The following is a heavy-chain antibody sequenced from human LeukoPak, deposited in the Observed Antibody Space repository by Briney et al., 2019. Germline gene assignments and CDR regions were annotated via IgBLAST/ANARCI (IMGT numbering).Heavy chain of an antibody. V-gene: IGHV3-21*01. D-gene: IGHD5-18*01. Sequence: GGSLRLSCAASGFTFSSYSMNWVRQAPGKGLEWVSSISSSSSYIYYADSVKGRFTISRDNAKNSLYLQMNSLRAEDTAVYYCARDEGDTARVTRDYYYMDVWGKGTTVTVSS. CDR2: ISSSSSYI. CDR3: ARDEGDTARVTRDYYYMDV. CDR1: GFTFSSYS. J-gene: IGHJ6*03.